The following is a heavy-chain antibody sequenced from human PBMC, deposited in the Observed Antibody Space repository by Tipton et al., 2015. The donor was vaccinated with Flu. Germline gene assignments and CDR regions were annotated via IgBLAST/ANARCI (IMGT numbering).Heavy chain of an antibody. CDR2: IYPGDSDT. J-gene: IGHJ4*02. D-gene: IGHD4-17*01. V-gene: IGHV5-51*01. CDR1: GYSFTSYW. CDR3: ARTCSTYGDLDCFDY. Sequence: QSGAEVKKPGESLKISCKGSGYSFTSYWIGWVRQMPGKGLEWMGIIYPGDSDTRYSPSFQGQVTISADKSISTAYLQWSSLKASDTAMYYCARTCSTYGDLDCFDYWGQGTLVTVSS.